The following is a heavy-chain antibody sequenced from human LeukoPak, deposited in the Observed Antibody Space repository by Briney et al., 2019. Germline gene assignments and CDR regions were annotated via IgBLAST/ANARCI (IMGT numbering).Heavy chain of an antibody. CDR1: GYSFTSYD. D-gene: IGHD7-27*01. Sequence: ASVKVSYKASGYSFTSYDFNWVRQATGQRPEWMGWMSPNSGDTGYAQKFQDRVTMTRNTSISTAYMELSSLRSDDTAVYYCARGPPNWGYDYWGPGTLVTVSS. CDR2: MSPNSGDT. V-gene: IGHV1-8*01. J-gene: IGHJ4*02. CDR3: ARGPPNWGYDY.